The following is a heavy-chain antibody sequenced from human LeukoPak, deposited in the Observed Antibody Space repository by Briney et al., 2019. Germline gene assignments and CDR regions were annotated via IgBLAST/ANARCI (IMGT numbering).Heavy chain of an antibody. CDR3: ARDQYYYDSSGKFDP. J-gene: IGHJ5*02. CDR1: GFTFSSYG. CDR2: IRFDGITQ. D-gene: IGHD3-22*01. V-gene: IGHV3-30*02. Sequence: AGGSLRLSCGASGFTFSSYGMHWVRQAPGKGLEWVAFIRFDGITQYYADSVKGRFTVSRDNSKNTLYLQMNSLRPEDTAVYYCARDQYYYDSSGKFDPWGQGTLVTVSS.